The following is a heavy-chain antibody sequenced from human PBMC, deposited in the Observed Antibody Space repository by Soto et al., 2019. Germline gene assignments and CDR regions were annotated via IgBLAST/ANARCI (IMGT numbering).Heavy chain of an antibody. Sequence: GGSLRLSCLASGFNFRTYGMHWVRQAQDKGLQWVAVISYDGSKKFYADSVKGRFTIPRDNLRNTLYLQMNSLRVEDTAIYYCAREWGTVVLGAFDLWGQGTMVTVSS. CDR1: GFNFRTYG. CDR3: AREWGTVVLGAFDL. V-gene: IGHV3-33*01. CDR2: ISYDGSKK. J-gene: IGHJ3*01. D-gene: IGHD2-15*01.